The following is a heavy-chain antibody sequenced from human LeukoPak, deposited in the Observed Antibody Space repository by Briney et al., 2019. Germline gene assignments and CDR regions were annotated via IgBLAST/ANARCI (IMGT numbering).Heavy chain of an antibody. J-gene: IGHJ6*02. CDR2: ISYDGSNK. CDR1: GFTFSSYA. Sequence: QPGGSLRLSCAASGFTFSSYAMHWVRQAPGKGLEWVAVISYDGSNKYYADSVKGRFTISRDNSKNTLYLQMNSLRAEDTAVYYCARDWDSYGSGSYQDVWGQGTTVTVSS. V-gene: IGHV3-30-3*01. D-gene: IGHD3-10*01. CDR3: ARDWDSYGSGSYQDV.